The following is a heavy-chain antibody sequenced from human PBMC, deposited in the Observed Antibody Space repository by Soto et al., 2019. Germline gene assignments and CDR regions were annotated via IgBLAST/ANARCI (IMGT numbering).Heavy chain of an antibody. CDR2: MSSDGGVI. CDR3: ARIGLISRNFDY. CDR1: GFTFRNFA. Sequence: GSLRLSCAASGFTFRNFAMAWVRQAPGKGLEWVSSMSSDGGVIYYGDSVKGRFTMSRDNSKDTLYLQVNSLRVEDTAAYFCARIGLISRNFDYWGRGTLVTVSS. D-gene: IGHD2-15*01. J-gene: IGHJ4*02. V-gene: IGHV3-23*01.